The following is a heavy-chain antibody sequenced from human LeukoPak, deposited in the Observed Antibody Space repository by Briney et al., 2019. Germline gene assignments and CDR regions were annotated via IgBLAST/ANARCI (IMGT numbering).Heavy chain of an antibody. V-gene: IGHV4-61*09. Sequence: PSETLSLTCTVSGGSISSGSYCWSWIRQPARKGLEWIGHIHTSGSTNYNPSLKSRVTISVDTSKNQLSLKLSSVTAADTAVYYCARGLWFGELGYFDYWGQGTLVTVSS. CDR2: IHTSGST. J-gene: IGHJ4*02. CDR1: GGSISSGSYC. CDR3: ARGLWFGELGYFDY. D-gene: IGHD3-10*01.